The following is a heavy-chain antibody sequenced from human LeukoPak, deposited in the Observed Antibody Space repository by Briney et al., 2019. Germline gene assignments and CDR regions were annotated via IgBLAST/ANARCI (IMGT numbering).Heavy chain of an antibody. CDR1: GFTFDDYG. D-gene: IGHD4-11*01. CDR3: ARVASNYDFDC. Sequence: GGSLRLSCAASGFTFDDYGMSWVRQAPGEGLEWVSGINWNGGNTGYADSVKGRFTISRDNAKNSLYLQMNSLRAEDTALYYCARVASNYDFDCWGQGTLVTVSS. V-gene: IGHV3-20*04. J-gene: IGHJ4*02. CDR2: INWNGGNT.